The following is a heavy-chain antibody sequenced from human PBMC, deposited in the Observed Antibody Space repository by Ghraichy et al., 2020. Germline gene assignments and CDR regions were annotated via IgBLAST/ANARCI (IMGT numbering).Heavy chain of an antibody. CDR1: GFTFSSYW. Sequence: GGSLRLSCAASGFTFSSYWMSWVHQAPGKGLEWVANIKQDGSEKYYVDSVKGRFTISRDNAKNSLYLQMNSLRAEDTAVYYCARAGAVAGTDDAFDIWGQGTMVTVSS. CDR2: IKQDGSEK. J-gene: IGHJ3*02. V-gene: IGHV3-7*04. CDR3: ARAGAVAGTDDAFDI. D-gene: IGHD6-19*01.